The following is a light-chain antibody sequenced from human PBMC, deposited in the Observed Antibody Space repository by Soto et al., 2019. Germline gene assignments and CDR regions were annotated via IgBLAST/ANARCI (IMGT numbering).Light chain of an antibody. J-gene: IGLJ1*01. CDR3: SSYPSSSTRV. CDR1: SSDFGANNY. V-gene: IGLV2-14*01. CDR2: GVT. Sequence: QSALTQPGSLSGSPLQSITISCTGTSSDFGANNYVSWYQQHPGKAPKLMIYGVTTRPSGVSDRFSGSKSGNMASLPISGLQAEDEADYYCSSYPSSSTRVFGTGTKVTVL.